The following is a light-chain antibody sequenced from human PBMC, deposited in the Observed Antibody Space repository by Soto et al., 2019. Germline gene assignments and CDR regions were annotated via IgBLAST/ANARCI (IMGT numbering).Light chain of an antibody. Sequence: QSVLTQPASVSGSPGQSITIPCTGSSSDVGTYNLVSWYQQHPGEAPKLMIYVVTKRPSGVSNRFSGSKSGNTASLTISGLQAEDEADYYCCSYPGSSYVLGTGTNVTVL. CDR3: CSYPGSSYV. CDR2: VVT. V-gene: IGLV2-23*02. J-gene: IGLJ1*01. CDR1: SSDVGTYNL.